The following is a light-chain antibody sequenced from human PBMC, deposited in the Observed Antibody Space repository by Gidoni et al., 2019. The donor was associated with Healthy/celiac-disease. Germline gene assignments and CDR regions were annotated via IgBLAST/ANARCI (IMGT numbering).Light chain of an antibody. CDR2: GAS. CDR3: QQYGSSPWT. J-gene: IGKJ1*01. CDR1: QSVSSSY. V-gene: IGKV3-20*01. Sequence: EIVLTQSPGTLSLSPGERATLSCRASQSVSSSYLAWYQQKPGQAPRLLIYGASSRATGIPDRFSGSWSGTDFTLTISSLEPEDFAVYYCQQYGSSPWTFGQGTKVEIK.